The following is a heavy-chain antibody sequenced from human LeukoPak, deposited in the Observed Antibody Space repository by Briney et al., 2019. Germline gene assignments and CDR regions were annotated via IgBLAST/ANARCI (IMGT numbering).Heavy chain of an antibody. D-gene: IGHD3-9*01. J-gene: IGHJ5*02. Sequence: SQTLSLTCAISGDSVSSNSAAWNWIRQSPSRGLEWLGRTYYRSKWYNDYAVSVKSRITINPDTSKNQFSLQLNSVTPEDTAVYYCARGLSGLRYFEANWFDPWGQGTLVTVSS. CDR2: TYYRSKWYN. V-gene: IGHV6-1*01. CDR1: GDSVSSNSAA. CDR3: ARGLSGLRYFEANWFDP.